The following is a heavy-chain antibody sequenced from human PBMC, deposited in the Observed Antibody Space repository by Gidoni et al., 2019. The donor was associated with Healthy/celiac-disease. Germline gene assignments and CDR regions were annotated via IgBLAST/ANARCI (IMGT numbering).Heavy chain of an antibody. Sequence: QVQLQESGPGLVKPSETLSLTCTASGCSISSYYWSWIRQPPGKGLEWIGYIYYSGSTNYNPSLKSRVTISVDTSKNQFSLKLSSVTAADTAVYYCAREGNDYGDFNWFDSWGQGTLVTVSS. CDR3: AREGNDYGDFNWFDS. V-gene: IGHV4-59*01. J-gene: IGHJ5*01. D-gene: IGHD4-17*01. CDR2: IYYSGST. CDR1: GCSISSYY.